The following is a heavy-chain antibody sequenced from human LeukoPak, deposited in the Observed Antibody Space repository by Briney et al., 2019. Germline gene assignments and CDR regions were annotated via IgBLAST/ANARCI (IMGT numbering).Heavy chain of an antibody. CDR3: ARVGAVAGRRSDY. Sequence: SETLSLTCAVYGGSFSGYYWSWIRQPPGKGLEWIGEINHSGSTNYNPSLKSRVTISVDTSKNQFSLKLSSVTAADTAVYYCARVGAVAGRRSDYWGQGTLVTVSS. D-gene: IGHD6-19*01. CDR2: INHSGST. J-gene: IGHJ4*02. V-gene: IGHV4-34*01. CDR1: GGSFSGYY.